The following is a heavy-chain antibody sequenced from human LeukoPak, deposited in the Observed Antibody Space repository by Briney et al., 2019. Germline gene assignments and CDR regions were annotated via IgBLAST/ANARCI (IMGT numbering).Heavy chain of an antibody. CDR3: ARAIEDYDFWSGSKDV. CDR1: GFTFSSYW. D-gene: IGHD3-3*01. V-gene: IGHV3-7*01. CDR2: IKQDGSEK. J-gene: IGHJ6*04. Sequence: GGSLRLSCAASGFTFSSYWMSWVRQAPGKGLEWVANIKQDGSEKYYVDSVKGRFTISRDNAKNSLYLQMNSLRAEDTAVYYCARAIEDYDFWSGSKDVWGKGTTVTVSS.